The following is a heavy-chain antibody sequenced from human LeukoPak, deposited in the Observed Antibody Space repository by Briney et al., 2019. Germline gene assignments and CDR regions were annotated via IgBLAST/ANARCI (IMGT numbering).Heavy chain of an antibody. CDR3: ARGKGYSYGIDY. Sequence: PSETLSLTCTVSGGSISSGEHYWSWIRQALGKGLEWIGHIYNSGSTHYNPSLKSRVTISSDTSKNLFSLKLSSVTAADTAVYYCARGKGYSYGIDYWGQGTLVTVSS. CDR1: GGSISSGEHY. CDR2: IYNSGST. J-gene: IGHJ4*02. D-gene: IGHD5-18*01. V-gene: IGHV4-30-4*01.